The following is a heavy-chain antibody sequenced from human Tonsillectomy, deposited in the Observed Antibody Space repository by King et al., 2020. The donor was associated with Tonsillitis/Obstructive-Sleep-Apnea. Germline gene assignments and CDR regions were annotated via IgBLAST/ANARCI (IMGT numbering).Heavy chain of an antibody. CDR3: ARQGRGIAARQPDAFDI. V-gene: IGHV3-74*01. CDR1: GFTFSSYW. Sequence: VQLVESGGGLVQPGGSPRLSCAASGFTFSSYWMHWVRQAPGKGLVWVSRITSDGSSTSYADSVKVRFTISRDNAKNKLYLQMNSLRADDTAVYYCARQGRGIAARQPDAFDIWGQGTMVTVSP. CDR2: ITSDGSST. D-gene: IGHD6-6*01. J-gene: IGHJ3*02.